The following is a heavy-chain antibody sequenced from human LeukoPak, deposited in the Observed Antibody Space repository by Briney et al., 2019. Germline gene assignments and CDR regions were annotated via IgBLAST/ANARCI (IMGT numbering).Heavy chain of an antibody. J-gene: IGHJ4*02. CDR1: GFTFSSYG. V-gene: IGHV3-23*01. CDR3: AKSRSDVVDY. Sequence: GGSLRLSCAASGFTFSSYGMSWVRQAPGKGLEWVSGISGSGGSTYYADSVKGRFTISRDNSKNTLYLRMNSLRAEDTAVYYCAKSRSDVVDYWGQGTLVTVSS. CDR2: ISGSGGST. D-gene: IGHD3-3*01.